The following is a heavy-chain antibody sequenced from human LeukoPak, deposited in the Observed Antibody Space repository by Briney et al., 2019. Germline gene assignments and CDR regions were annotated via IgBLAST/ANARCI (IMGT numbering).Heavy chain of an antibody. CDR2: IYPGDSDT. CDR3: ARQYYYGSGNGGNDFDY. Sequence: SGESLKISCKGSGYSFTSYWIGWVRQMPGKGLEWMGIIYPGDSDTRYSPSFQGQVTISADKSISTAYLQWSSLKASDTAMYYCARQYYYGSGNGGNDFDYWGQGTLVTVSS. CDR1: GYSFTSYW. V-gene: IGHV5-51*01. D-gene: IGHD3-10*01. J-gene: IGHJ4*02.